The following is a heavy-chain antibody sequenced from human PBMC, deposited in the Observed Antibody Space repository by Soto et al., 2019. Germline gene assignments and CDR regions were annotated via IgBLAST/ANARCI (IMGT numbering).Heavy chain of an antibody. J-gene: IGHJ4*02. V-gene: IGHV5-51*01. CDR1: GYSFTGYW. D-gene: IGHD2-21*02. CDR2: MYPGDSDT. Sequence: GESLKISCKASGYSFTGYWIGWVRQMPGKGLEWMNIMYPGDSDTRYSPSFQGQVTLSVDKSINTAYLHWSSLKASDTAMYFCARAVTGVSHPYHSDFWGQGTLVTVSS. CDR3: ARAVTGVSHPYHSDF.